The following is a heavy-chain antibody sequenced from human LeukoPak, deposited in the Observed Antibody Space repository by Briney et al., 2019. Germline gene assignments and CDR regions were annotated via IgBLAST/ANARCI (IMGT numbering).Heavy chain of an antibody. CDR1: GFTLRSYD. J-gene: IGHJ4*02. CDR2: TSGSGVNS. Sequence: GGSLRLSCAASGFTLRSYDMSWVRQAPGKGLELVGATSGSGVNSYHADPVRGRFTISRDNSQKKLYLQMDGLRAEDTALYYCAKEYSGYDFDFWGQGTLVTVSS. D-gene: IGHD5-12*01. V-gene: IGHV3-23*01. CDR3: AKEYSGYDFDF.